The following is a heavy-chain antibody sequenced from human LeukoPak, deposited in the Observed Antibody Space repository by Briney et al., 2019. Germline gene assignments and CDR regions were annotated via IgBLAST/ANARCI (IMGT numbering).Heavy chain of an antibody. Sequence: KPSETLSLTCTVSGGSISSYYWSCIRQPPGKGLEWIGYIYYSGSTNYNPSLKSRVTISVDTSKNQFSLKLSSVTAADTAVYYCARSDYYDSSGYYWGQGTLVTVSS. CDR3: ARSDYYDSSGYY. V-gene: IGHV4-59*01. J-gene: IGHJ4*02. D-gene: IGHD3-22*01. CDR1: GGSISSYY. CDR2: IYYSGST.